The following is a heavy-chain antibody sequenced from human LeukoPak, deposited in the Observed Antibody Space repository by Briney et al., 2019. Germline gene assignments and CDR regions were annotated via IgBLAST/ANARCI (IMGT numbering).Heavy chain of an antibody. CDR2: IYYSGST. Sequence: PSETLSLTCTVSGGSISINSYYWDWIRQPPGKGLEWIGSIYYSGSTYYNPSLKSRVTKSVDTSKNQFSLKLSSVTAADTAVYYCARRAATNYYYYYMDVWGKGTTVTVSS. V-gene: IGHV4-39*01. CDR3: ARRAATNYYYYYMDV. J-gene: IGHJ6*03. D-gene: IGHD5-24*01. CDR1: GGSISINSYY.